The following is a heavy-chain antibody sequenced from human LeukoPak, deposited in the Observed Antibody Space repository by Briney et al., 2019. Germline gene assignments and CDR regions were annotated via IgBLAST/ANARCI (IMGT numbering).Heavy chain of an antibody. Sequence: PGGSLRLSCAASGFTFSSYAMSWVRQAPGKGLEWVSVIYSGGSTYYADSVKGRFTISRDNSKNTLYLQMNSLRAEDTAVYYCARVVGATLFDYWGQGTLVTVSS. J-gene: IGHJ4*02. CDR3: ARVVGATLFDY. V-gene: IGHV3-53*01. D-gene: IGHD1-26*01. CDR2: IYSGGST. CDR1: GFTFSSYA.